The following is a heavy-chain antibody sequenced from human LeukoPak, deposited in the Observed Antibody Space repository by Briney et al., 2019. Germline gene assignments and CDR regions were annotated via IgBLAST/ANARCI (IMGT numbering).Heavy chain of an antibody. CDR3: ARGTRGSDSSFDF. CDR2: IYYSGST. CDR1: GDSSDNNGFY. Sequence: SETLSLTCTVSGDSSDNNGFYWGWIRQPPGKGLEWIGNIYYSGSTHYNPSLKSRVTTSVDTSKNQFSLKLSSVTAADTAVYYCARGTRGSDSSFDFWGQGTLVTVSS. V-gene: IGHV4-39*07. D-gene: IGHD1-1*01. J-gene: IGHJ4*02.